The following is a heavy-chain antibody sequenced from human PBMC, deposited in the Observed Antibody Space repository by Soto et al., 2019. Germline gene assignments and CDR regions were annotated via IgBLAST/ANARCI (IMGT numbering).Heavy chain of an antibody. CDR3: ERDAWENWFDP. V-gene: IGHV4-30-2*01. J-gene: IGHJ5*02. CDR1: GGSISSGGYS. Sequence: PSETLSLTCAVSGGSISSGGYSWSWIRQPPGKGLEWIGYIYHSGSTYYNPSLKSRVNISVDRSKNQFSLKLSSVTAADTAVYYCERDAWENWFDPWGQGTLVTVSS. CDR2: IYHSGST. D-gene: IGHD1-26*01.